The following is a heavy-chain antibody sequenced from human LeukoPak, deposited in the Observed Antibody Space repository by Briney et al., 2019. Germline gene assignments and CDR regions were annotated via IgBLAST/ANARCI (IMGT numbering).Heavy chain of an antibody. Sequence: ASVKVSCKASGYTFTGYYMHWVRQAPGQGLEWMGRINPNSGGTNYAQKFQGRVTMTRDTSISTAYMELSRPRSDDTAVYYCARERIAAAGTFDPWGQGTLVTVSS. J-gene: IGHJ5*02. CDR1: GYTFTGYY. CDR3: ARERIAAAGTFDP. D-gene: IGHD6-13*01. V-gene: IGHV1-2*06. CDR2: INPNSGGT.